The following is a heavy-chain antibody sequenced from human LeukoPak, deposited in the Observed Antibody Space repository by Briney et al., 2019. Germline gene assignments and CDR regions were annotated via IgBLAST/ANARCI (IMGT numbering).Heavy chain of an antibody. CDR1: RFTFSSYA. V-gene: IGHV3-23*01. CDR2: ISGSGGST. D-gene: IGHD2-15*01. CDR3: AKVARSNPPRLYYFDY. Sequence: GGSLRLSCAASRFTFSSYAMSWVRQAPGKGLEWVPVISGSGGSTYYADSVKGRFTISRDNSKNTLYLQMNSLRAEDTAVYYCAKVARSNPPRLYYFDYWGQGTQVTVSS. J-gene: IGHJ4*02.